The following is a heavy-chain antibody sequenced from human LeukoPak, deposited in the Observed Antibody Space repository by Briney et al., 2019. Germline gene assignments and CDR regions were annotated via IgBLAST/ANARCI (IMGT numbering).Heavy chain of an antibody. J-gene: IGHJ4*02. CDR2: ISYDGSNK. D-gene: IGHD4-17*01. V-gene: IGHV3-30*18. CDR1: GFTFSSYG. Sequence: GGSLRLSCAASGFTFSSYGMHWVRQAPGKGLEWVAVISYDGSNKYYADSAKGRFTISRDNSKNTLYLQMNSLRAEDTAVYYCAKAWNDYGDYGNYWGQGTLVTVSS. CDR3: AKAWNDYGDYGNY.